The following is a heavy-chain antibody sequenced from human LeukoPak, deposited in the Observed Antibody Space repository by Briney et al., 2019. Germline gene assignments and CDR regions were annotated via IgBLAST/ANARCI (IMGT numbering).Heavy chain of an antibody. D-gene: IGHD6-13*01. J-gene: IGHJ4*02. CDR3: ARLNIIGSSPVHHYDY. CDR1: GGSISGYY. V-gene: IGHV4-59*08. Sequence: SETLSLTCTVSGGSISGYYWSWIRQPPGKGLEYIAYIYYSGSTDYNPSLKSRVTISVDTSKNQFSLKLCSVTAADTAVYYCARLNIIGSSPVHHYDYWGQGTLVTVSS. CDR2: IYYSGST.